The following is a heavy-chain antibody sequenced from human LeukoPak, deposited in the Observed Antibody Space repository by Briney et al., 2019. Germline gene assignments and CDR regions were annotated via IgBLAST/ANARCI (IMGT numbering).Heavy chain of an antibody. CDR2: INPNSGGT. CDR1: GYTFTGYY. D-gene: IGHD6-19*01. CDR3: VRDGTAVAGAWYFDY. J-gene: IGHJ4*02. V-gene: IGHV1-2*02. Sequence: ASVKVSCKASGYTFTGYYMHWVRQAPGQGLEWMGWINPNSGGTNYAQKFQGRVTMTRDTSLSTAYMELSRLRSDDTAVYYCVRDGTAVAGAWYFDYWGQGTLVTVSS.